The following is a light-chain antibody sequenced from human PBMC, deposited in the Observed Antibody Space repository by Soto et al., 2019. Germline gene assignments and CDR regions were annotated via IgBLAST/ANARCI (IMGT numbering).Light chain of an antibody. J-gene: IGKJ4*01. CDR3: QQRSSWPRV. V-gene: IGKV3-11*01. CDR2: DAS. CDR1: QSVTTY. Sequence: EIVLTQSPATLSLSPGERATLSCRASQSVTTYLVWYQQKPGQAPRLLIYDASKRAIGIPDRFSGSGSGTDFTLTISSLEPEDFAVYYCQQRSSWPRVFGGGTKVEIE.